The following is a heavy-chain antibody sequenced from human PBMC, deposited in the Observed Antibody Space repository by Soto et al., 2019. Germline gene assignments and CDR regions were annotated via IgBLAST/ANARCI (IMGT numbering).Heavy chain of an antibody. CDR3: ARGAVYGTDPDYRGMGV. V-gene: IGHV3-23*01. CDR2: INFFLGKT. CDR1: GFNFNGYG. Sequence: GGSLRLSCAASGFNFNGYGISWVRQSPEKGLEWVASINFFLGKTYYADSVKGRSTISKDDAKDTVYLHLNSLRADDTAIYYCARGAVYGTDPDYRGMGVWGQGSRFTVSS. J-gene: IGHJ6*02. D-gene: IGHD5-12*01.